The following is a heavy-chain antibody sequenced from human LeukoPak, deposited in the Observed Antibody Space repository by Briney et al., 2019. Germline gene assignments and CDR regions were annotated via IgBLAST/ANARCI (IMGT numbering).Heavy chain of an antibody. CDR2: ISSSGSTI. CDR1: GFTFSDYY. V-gene: IGHV3-11*01. CDR3: ASPDVTHYYYYMDV. Sequence: GGSLRLSCAASGFTFSDYYMSWIRQAPGKGLEWVSYISSSGSTIYYADSVKGRFTISRDNSKNTLYLQMNSLRAEDTAVYYCASPDVTHYYYYMDVWGKGTTVTVSS. D-gene: IGHD3-16*01. J-gene: IGHJ6*03.